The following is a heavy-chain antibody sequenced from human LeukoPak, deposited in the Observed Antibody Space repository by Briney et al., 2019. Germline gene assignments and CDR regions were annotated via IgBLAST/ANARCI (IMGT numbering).Heavy chain of an antibody. J-gene: IGHJ4*02. CDR1: GFTFSSYA. Sequence: PGGSLRLSCAASGFTFSSYAMSWVRQAPGKGLEGVSSISSSSSYIYYADSVKGRFTISRDNAKNSLYLQMNSLRAEDTAVYYCARLKQSRGFDYWGQGTLVTVSS. V-gene: IGHV3-21*01. CDR2: ISSSSSYI. CDR3: ARLKQSRGFDY.